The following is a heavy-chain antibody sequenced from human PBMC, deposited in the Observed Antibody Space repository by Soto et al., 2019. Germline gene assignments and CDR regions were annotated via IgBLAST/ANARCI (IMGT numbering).Heavy chain of an antibody. D-gene: IGHD3-3*01. J-gene: IGHJ6*02. Sequence: VGSLRLSCAASGFTFSSYEMNWVRQAPGKGLEWVSYISSSGSTIYYADSVKGRFTISRDNAKNSLYLQMNSLRAEDTAVYYCARQYYDFWSGYSRYYYGMDVWGQGTTVTVSS. CDR2: ISSSGSTI. CDR1: GFTFSSYE. V-gene: IGHV3-48*03. CDR3: ARQYYDFWSGYSRYYYGMDV.